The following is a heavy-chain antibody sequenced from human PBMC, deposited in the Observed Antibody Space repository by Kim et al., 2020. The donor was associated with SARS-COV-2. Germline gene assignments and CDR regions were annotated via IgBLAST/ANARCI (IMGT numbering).Heavy chain of an antibody. J-gene: IGHJ6*02. CDR1: GYTFTDYF. V-gene: IGHV1-2*02. Sequence: ASVKVSCKASGYTFTDYFLHWVRQAPGQGLESMGWINPNSGATNSAQNFQGRVTMTRDTSISTAYMELRSLRSDDTAMYYCAREDCYNGLCPAHGMDVWGQGTTVTVSS. CDR2: INPNSGAT. D-gene: IGHD2-8*01. CDR3: AREDCYNGLCPAHGMDV.